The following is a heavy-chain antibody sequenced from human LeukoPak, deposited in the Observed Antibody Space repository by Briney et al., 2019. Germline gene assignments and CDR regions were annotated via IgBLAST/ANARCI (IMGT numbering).Heavy chain of an antibody. J-gene: IGHJ4*02. CDR1: GGSISSYY. CDR2: IYYSGST. Sequence: SETLSLTCTVSGGSISSYYWSWIRQPPGKGLEWIGYIYYSGSTNYNPSLKSRVTISVDTSKNQFSLKLSSVTAADTAVYYCARQPAVQTRGFDYWGQGTLVTVSS. CDR3: ARQPAVQTRGFDY. V-gene: IGHV4-59*08. D-gene: IGHD3-10*01.